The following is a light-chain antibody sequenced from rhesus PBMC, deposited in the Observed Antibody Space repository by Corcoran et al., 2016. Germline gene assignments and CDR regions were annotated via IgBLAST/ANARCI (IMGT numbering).Light chain of an antibody. V-gene: IGKV3-24*04. CDR3: QQSSNLWT. J-gene: IGKJ1*01. CDR1: QRVVSH. CDR2: GAS. Sequence: ETVVTQSPATLSLSPGERATLSCRSSQRVVSHFAWYQQKPEQAPRLLIYGASSRATGIPDRFSGSGSETDFTLTISSLETEDVGVYYCQQSSNLWTFGQGTKVDIK.